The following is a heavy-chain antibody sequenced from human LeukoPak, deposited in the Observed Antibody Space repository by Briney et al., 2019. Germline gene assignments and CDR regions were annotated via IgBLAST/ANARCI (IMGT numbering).Heavy chain of an antibody. CDR1: GXTFNTYE. Sequence: GGSLRLSCAASGXTFNTYEMNWVRQSPGKGLEWLSYISSSVSTTYSADSVKGRFTISRDNARNSLYLQMNSLRVEDTAVYYCARGGSGWYLHAFDIWGQGTVVTVSS. J-gene: IGHJ3*02. CDR3: ARGGSGWYLHAFDI. D-gene: IGHD6-19*01. CDR2: ISSSVSTT. V-gene: IGHV3-48*03.